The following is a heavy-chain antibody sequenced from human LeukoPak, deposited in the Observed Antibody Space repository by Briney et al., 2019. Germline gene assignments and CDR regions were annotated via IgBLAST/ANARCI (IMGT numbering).Heavy chain of an antibody. Sequence: PSETLSLTCAVYGGSFSGYYWSWIRQPPGKGLEWIGEINHSGSTNYNPSLKSRVTISVDKSKNQFSLKLSSVTAADTAVYYCARIGNQMATRSPFDYWGQGTLVTVSS. V-gene: IGHV4-34*01. CDR2: INHSGST. J-gene: IGHJ4*02. CDR1: GGSFSGYY. D-gene: IGHD5-24*01. CDR3: ARIGNQMATRSPFDY.